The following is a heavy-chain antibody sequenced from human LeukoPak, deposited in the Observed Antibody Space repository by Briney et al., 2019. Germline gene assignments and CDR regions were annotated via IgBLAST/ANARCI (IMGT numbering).Heavy chain of an antibody. Sequence: GASVKVSCKASGYTFTDYYMDWVRQAPGQGLEWMGWINPNSGGTKYAQKFQGRVTMTRDTSISTAYMELSRLRSDDTAVYYCAREEVSFDMWAKGQWSPSLQ. D-gene: IGHD1-14*01. CDR3: AREEVSFDM. CDR1: GYTFTDYY. J-gene: IGHJ3*02. V-gene: IGHV1-2*02. CDR2: INPNSGGT.